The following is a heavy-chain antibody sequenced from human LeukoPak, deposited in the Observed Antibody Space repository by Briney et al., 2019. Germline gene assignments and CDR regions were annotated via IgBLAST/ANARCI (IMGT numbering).Heavy chain of an antibody. J-gene: IGHJ6*03. V-gene: IGHV3-21*06. CDR3: ARVDYYYYYMDV. CDR1: GFTFSAYS. CDR2: ISRDSSYM. Sequence: GGSLRLSCAASGFTFSAYSMNCVRQAPGKGLEWVSSISRDSSYMNNADSVQGRFSISRDNAKNSLYLQMNNLRAEDTAVYYCARVDYYYYYMDVWGKGTTVTVSS.